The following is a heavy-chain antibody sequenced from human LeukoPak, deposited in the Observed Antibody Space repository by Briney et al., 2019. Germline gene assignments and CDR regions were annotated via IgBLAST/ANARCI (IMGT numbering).Heavy chain of an antibody. Sequence: SETLSLTCAVYGGSFSGYYWSWIRQPPGKGLEWIGEINHSGSTNYNPSLKSRVTISVDTSKNQFSLKLSSVTAADTAVYYCARGGSSWYPGYYYYYMDVWGTGTTVTISS. V-gene: IGHV4-34*01. J-gene: IGHJ6*03. CDR1: GGSFSGYY. D-gene: IGHD6-13*01. CDR2: INHSGST. CDR3: ARGGSSWYPGYYYYYMDV.